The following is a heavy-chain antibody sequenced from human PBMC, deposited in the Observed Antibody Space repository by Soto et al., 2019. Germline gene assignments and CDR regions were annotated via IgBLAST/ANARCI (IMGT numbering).Heavy chain of an antibody. CDR1: GFTYSSYA. CDR2: ISGTGAVK. CDR3: ARLKDGAGTDY. V-gene: IGHV3-23*01. D-gene: IGHD6-19*01. Sequence: GGSLRLSCAPSGFTYSSYAMSWVRQASGEGLEWVSSISGTGAVKYHADSVRGRFTNSRDNSKNTLFLQMNGLRADDTAMYYCARLKDGAGTDYWGLGTLVTVSS. J-gene: IGHJ4*02.